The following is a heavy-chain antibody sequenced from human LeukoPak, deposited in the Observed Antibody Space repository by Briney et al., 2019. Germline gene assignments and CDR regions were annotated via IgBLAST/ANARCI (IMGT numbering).Heavy chain of an antibody. J-gene: IGHJ4*02. D-gene: IGHD6-19*01. CDR1: GYTFTSYA. CDR3: ARAWGSDYSSEREFDY. Sequence: GASVKASCKASGYTFTSYAMHWVRQAPGQRLEWMGWINAGNGNTKYSQKFQGRVTITRDTSASTAYMELSSLRSEDTAVYYCARAWGSDYSSEREFDYWGQGTLATVSS. V-gene: IGHV1-3*01. CDR2: INAGNGNT.